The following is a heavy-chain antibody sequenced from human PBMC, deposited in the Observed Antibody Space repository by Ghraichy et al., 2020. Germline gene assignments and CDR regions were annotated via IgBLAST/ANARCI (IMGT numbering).Heavy chain of an antibody. CDR1: GFTFSSYA. CDR3: AKDNTDDYVWGSYRYNYYGMDV. Sequence: GGSLRLSCAASGFTFSSYAMSWVRQAPGKGLEWVSAISGSGGSTYYADSVKGRFTISRDNSKNTLYLQMNSLRAEDTAVYYCAKDNTDDYVWGSYRYNYYGMDVWGQGTTVTVSS. D-gene: IGHD3-16*02. V-gene: IGHV3-23*01. J-gene: IGHJ6*02. CDR2: ISGSGGST.